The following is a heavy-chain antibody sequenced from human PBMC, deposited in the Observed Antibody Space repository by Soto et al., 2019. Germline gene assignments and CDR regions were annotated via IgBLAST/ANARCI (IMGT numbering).Heavy chain of an antibody. CDR1: GFSLSTHGVG. D-gene: IGHD2-15*01. CDR2: IYWDDDK. CDR3: AHAMLYCTGGSCSTWFDS. J-gene: IGHJ5*01. V-gene: IGHV2-5*02. Sequence: QITLKESGPTLVKPTQTLTLTCTFSGFSLSTHGVGVGWVRQPAGKALEWLALIYWDDDKPYSASLNSRLTSTKDTSKNQVVLTMTNMDPVDTATYYCAHAMLYCTGGSCSTWFDSWGQGTLVTVSS.